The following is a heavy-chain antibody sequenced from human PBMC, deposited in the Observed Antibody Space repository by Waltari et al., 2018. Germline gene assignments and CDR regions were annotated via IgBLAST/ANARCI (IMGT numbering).Heavy chain of an antibody. CDR3: VRTPFSDTYYFDH. CDR2: INHIGST. Sequence: QVQLQQWGAGLLKPSETLSLTCGVRGGSFSGYFWTWIRQPPGKGLAWIGEINHIGSTNYNPSLESRVTISIDTSKNQFSLNLSSVTAADTAVYYCVRTPFSDTYYFDHWGQGTMVTVSS. J-gene: IGHJ3*01. V-gene: IGHV4-34*01. D-gene: IGHD3-9*01. CDR1: GGSFSGYF.